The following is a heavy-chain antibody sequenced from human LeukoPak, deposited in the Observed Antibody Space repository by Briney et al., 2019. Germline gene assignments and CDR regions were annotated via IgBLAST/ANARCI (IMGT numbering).Heavy chain of an antibody. CDR2: MHPNTGDT. CDR1: GYTFTDEY. Sequence: ASVKASCKTSGYTFTDEYIHWVRQPPGRGLECMGWMHPNTGDTVYVQKFQGRVTFTRDTSISTAYMELHRLRSDDTAVYYCVRHLTDPTSGDYWGQGTLVTVSS. J-gene: IGHJ4*02. V-gene: IGHV1-2*02. CDR3: VRHLTDPTSGDY. D-gene: IGHD1-14*01.